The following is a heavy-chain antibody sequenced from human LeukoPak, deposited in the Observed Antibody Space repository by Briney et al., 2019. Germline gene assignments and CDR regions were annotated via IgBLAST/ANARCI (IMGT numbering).Heavy chain of an antibody. J-gene: IGHJ4*02. Sequence: PGGSLRLSRAASGYTFSSYAMSWVRQAPGKGLEWVSAISGSGGSTYYADSVKGRSTFSRDNSKNTLYLQLNSLRAEDTAVYYCAKDPVGSSSSQRLGYWGQGTLVTVSS. CDR2: ISGSGGST. D-gene: IGHD6-6*01. V-gene: IGHV3-23*01. CDR3: AKDPVGSSSSQRLGY. CDR1: GYTFSSYA.